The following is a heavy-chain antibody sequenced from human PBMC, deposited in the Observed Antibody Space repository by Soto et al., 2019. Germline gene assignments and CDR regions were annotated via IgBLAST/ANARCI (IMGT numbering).Heavy chain of an antibody. CDR2: IYYSGNT. J-gene: IGHJ4*02. CDR1: GASITRDGYY. D-gene: IGHD3-10*01. Sequence: QVPLQQSGPGLVKPSQTLSLTCTVSGASITRDGYYWSWLRQHPGKGLEWIGHIYYSGNTYYELSLGSRLTISVDTSKNQLSLRLTSVTAADTAVYYCARTVGSGSPDFDYWGQGTLVTVSS. V-gene: IGHV4-31*03. CDR3: ARTVGSGSPDFDY.